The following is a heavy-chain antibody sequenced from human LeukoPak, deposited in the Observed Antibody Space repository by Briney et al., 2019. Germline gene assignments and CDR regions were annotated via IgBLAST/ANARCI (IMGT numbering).Heavy chain of an antibody. V-gene: IGHV3-30*18. CDR3: AKSHGYSNGFDY. Sequence: PGRSLRLSCAASGFTFSRYGMHWVRQTPGKGLEWVAVISYDASNKYYADSVKGRFTISRDNSRNTLYLQMNSLRAEDTAVYYCAKSHGYSNGFDYWGQGTLVTVSS. D-gene: IGHD5-18*01. CDR2: ISYDASNK. J-gene: IGHJ4*02. CDR1: GFTFSRYG.